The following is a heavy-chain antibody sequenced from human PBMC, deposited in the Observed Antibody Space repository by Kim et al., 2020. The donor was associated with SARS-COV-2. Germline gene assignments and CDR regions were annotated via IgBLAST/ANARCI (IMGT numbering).Heavy chain of an antibody. D-gene: IGHD2-15*01. J-gene: IGHJ6*02. Sequence: ASVKVSCKASGYTFTSYYMHWVRQAPGQGLEWMGIINPSGGSTSYAQKFQGRVTMTRDTSTSTVYMELSSLRSEDTAVYYCARDLTATGGNYYYYYGLDVWGQGDQVPVPS. CDR2: INPSGGST. V-gene: IGHV1-46*03. CDR3: ARDLTATGGNYYYYYGLDV. CDR1: GYTFTSYY.